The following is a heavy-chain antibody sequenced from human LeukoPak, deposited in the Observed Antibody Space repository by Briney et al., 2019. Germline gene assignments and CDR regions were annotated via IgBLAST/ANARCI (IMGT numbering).Heavy chain of an antibody. CDR2: IGSSGSTV. J-gene: IGHJ3*02. Sequence: GGSLRLSCAASGFTFDDYGMSWVRQAPGKGLEWVSYIGSSGSTVYYADSVKGRFTISRDNAKNSLYMQMESLRDEDTAIYYCARDTLECSNSPDALDIWGQGTMVTVSS. V-gene: IGHV3-48*03. D-gene: IGHD4-23*01. CDR3: ARDTLECSNSPDALDI. CDR1: GFTFDDYG.